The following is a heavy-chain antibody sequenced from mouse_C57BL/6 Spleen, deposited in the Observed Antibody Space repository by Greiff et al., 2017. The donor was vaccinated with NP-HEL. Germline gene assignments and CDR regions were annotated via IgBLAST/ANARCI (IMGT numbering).Heavy chain of an antibody. CDR1: GYAFSSSW. CDR3: ARGVAKAGHYFDY. CDR2: IYPGDGDT. V-gene: IGHV1-82*01. J-gene: IGHJ2*01. Sequence: VQLQQSGPELVKPGASVKISCKASGYAFSSSWMNWVKQRPGKGLEWIGRIYPGDGDTNYNGKFKGKATLTADNSSSTAYMQLSSLTSEDSAVYFCARGVAKAGHYFDYWGQGTTLTVSS. D-gene: IGHD1-1*01.